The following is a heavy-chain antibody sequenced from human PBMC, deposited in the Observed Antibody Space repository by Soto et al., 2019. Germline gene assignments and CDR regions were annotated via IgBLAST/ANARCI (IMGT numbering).Heavy chain of an antibody. CDR3: ATSYGSGSRPFGY. V-gene: IGHV1-69*02. Sequence: QVQLVQSGAEVKKPGSSVKVSCKASGDTFNFYTISWVRQAPGQGLEWMGRIIPMLGMSNYAQKFQDRVTIIADKSTSTAYMQLSSLRSEDTAIYYCATSYGSGSRPFGYWGQGTLVTVSS. CDR2: IIPMLGMS. CDR1: GDTFNFYT. J-gene: IGHJ4*02. D-gene: IGHD3-10*01.